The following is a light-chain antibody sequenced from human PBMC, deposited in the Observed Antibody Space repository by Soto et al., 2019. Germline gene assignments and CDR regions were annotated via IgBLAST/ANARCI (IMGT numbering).Light chain of an antibody. Sequence: DIQMTQSPSSLSASVGDRVTITCRASQSISSYVNWYQQKPGKAPKLLIYAASSLQSGVPSRFSCSGSGTDFTLTISSLQPEDFATYYCQQSYSTLLTFGGGTKVEIK. CDR2: AAS. CDR1: QSISSY. CDR3: QQSYSTLLT. J-gene: IGKJ4*01. V-gene: IGKV1-39*01.